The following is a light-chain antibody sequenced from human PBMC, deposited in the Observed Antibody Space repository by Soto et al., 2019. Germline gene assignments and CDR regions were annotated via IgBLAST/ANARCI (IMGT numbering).Light chain of an antibody. CDR1: QSVSSNN. CDR2: GSS. V-gene: IGKV3D-20*02. CDR3: QQRSNWPLIT. Sequence: EIVLTQSPGTLSLSPGERSTLSCRASQSVSSNNLAWYQQKPGQAPRLLIYGSSTRATGVPARFSGSGSGTDFTLTIRSLEPEDFAVYYCQQRSNWPLITFGQGTRLEIK. J-gene: IGKJ5*01.